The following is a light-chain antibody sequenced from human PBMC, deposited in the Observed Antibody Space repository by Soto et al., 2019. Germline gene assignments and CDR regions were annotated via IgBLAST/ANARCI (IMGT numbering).Light chain of an antibody. V-gene: IGKV3-20*01. Sequence: EIVLTQSPATLSLSPGERATLSCRASQSVDNYLAWYQQKPGQAPRFLIYGASTRATGIPARFRGSGSGTDFTLTISRLEPEDFAVYYCQQYGSSPLTFGGGTKVDIK. CDR3: QQYGSSPLT. CDR1: QSVDNY. J-gene: IGKJ4*01. CDR2: GAS.